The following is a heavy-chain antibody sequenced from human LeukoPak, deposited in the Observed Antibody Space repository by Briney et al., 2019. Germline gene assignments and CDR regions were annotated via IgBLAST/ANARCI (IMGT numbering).Heavy chain of an antibody. CDR1: GGSISSYY. J-gene: IGHJ4*02. CDR3: ATSSSWYYFDY. CDR2: IYYSGST. V-gene: IGHV4-59*01. Sequence: SETLSLTCTVSGGSISSYYWSWIRQPPGKGLEWIGYIYYSGSTNYNPSLKSRVTISVDTSKNQFSLKLSSVTAADTAVYYCATSSSWYYFDYWGQGTLVTVSS. D-gene: IGHD6-13*01.